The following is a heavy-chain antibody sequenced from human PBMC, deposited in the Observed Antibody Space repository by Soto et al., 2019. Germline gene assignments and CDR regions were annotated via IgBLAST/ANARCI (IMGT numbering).Heavy chain of an antibody. CDR3: AKNRQFRSYYESAGHYDN. V-gene: IGHV3-23*01. CDR2: ISGSGGVT. CDR1: GFTVKNYD. Sequence: EVELLESGGGLVQPGGSLRLSCVASGFTVKNYDMMWIRQAPGKGLEWVSGISGSGGVTYYADSVKGRFTISRDNSKNTLYRQMNSLRAEDTAIYYCAKNRQFRSYYESAGHYDNWGQGTLVTVSS. J-gene: IGHJ4*02. D-gene: IGHD3-10*01.